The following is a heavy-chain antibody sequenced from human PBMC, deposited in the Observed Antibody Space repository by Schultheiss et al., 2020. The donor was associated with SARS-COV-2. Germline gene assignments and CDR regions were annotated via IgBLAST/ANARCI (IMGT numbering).Heavy chain of an antibody. D-gene: IGHD2-2*01. Sequence: SETLSLTCTVSGGSISGYFWSWIRQPPGKGLEWIGYIYYSGSTNYNPSLKSRVTISVDTSKNQFSLKLSSVTAADTAVYYCARGTSWFDYWGQGTLVTVSS. V-gene: IGHV4-59*08. CDR1: GGSISGYF. J-gene: IGHJ4*02. CDR3: ARGTSWFDY. CDR2: IYYSGST.